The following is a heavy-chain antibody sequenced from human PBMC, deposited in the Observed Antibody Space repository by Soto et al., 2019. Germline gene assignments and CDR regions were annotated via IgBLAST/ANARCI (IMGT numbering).Heavy chain of an antibody. CDR2: IYHTGST. CDR3: ARATGTLRSRNCDY. CDR1: GGSISTVGHY. V-gene: IGHV4-31*03. Sequence: SETLSLTCSVSGGSISTVGHYWTWIRQPPGKGPGWIGSIYHTGSTYYSKSLRSRLTMSVDTSKSQFSLRLSSVTAADTAVYYCARATGTLRSRNCDYWGQGSLVTVSS. J-gene: IGHJ4*02. D-gene: IGHD1-1*01.